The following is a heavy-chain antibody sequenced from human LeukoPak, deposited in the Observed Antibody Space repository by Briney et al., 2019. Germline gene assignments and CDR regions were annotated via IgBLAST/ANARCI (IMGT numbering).Heavy chain of an antibody. V-gene: IGHV4-61*01. J-gene: IGHJ6*02. CDR3: ARGSGSYYYYGMDV. D-gene: IGHD3-10*01. Sequence: SETLSLTCTVSGGSVSSGSNYWSWIRQPPGRGLEWIGYIYYSRSTKYNLSLTSRATISADTSKNQFSLKLSSVTAADTAVYYCARGSGSYYYYGMDVWGQGTTVTVSS. CDR2: IYYSRST. CDR1: GGSVSSGSNY.